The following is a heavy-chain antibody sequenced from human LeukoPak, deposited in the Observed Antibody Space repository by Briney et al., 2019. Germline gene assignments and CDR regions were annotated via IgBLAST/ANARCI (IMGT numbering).Heavy chain of an antibody. CDR3: ARGGYSSSWYHFDY. CDR1: GFTFSSYA. CDR2: ISNSGGRT. D-gene: IGHD6-13*01. V-gene: IGHV3-23*01. Sequence: GGSLRLSCAASGFTFSSYAMSWVRQAPGKGLEWVSSISNSGGRTFYADSVKGRFTISRDNSKNTLFLQMNSLRAEDTAVYYCARGGYSSSWYHFDYWGQGTLVTVSS. J-gene: IGHJ4*02.